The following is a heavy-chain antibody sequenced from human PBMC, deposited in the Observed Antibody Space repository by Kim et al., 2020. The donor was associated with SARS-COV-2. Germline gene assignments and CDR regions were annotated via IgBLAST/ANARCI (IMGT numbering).Heavy chain of an antibody. V-gene: IGHV3-23*01. CDR2: ISGSGGST. Sequence: GGSLRLSCAASGFTFSSYAMSWVRQAPGKGLEWVSAISGSGGSTYYADSVKGRFTISRDNSKNTPYLQMNSLRAEDTAVYYCAKAKDMVRGVFMPYLIDYWGQGPLVTVSS. J-gene: IGHJ4*02. CDR3: AKAKDMVRGVFMPYLIDY. D-gene: IGHD3-10*01. CDR1: GFTFSSYA.